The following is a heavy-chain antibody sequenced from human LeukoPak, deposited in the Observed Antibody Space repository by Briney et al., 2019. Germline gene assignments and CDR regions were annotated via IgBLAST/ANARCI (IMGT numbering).Heavy chain of an antibody. CDR2: IYYSGST. J-gene: IGHJ4*02. V-gene: IGHV4-59*01. D-gene: IGHD6-6*01. CDR1: GGSISSYY. Sequence: PSETLSLTCTVSGGSISSYYWSWIRQPPGKGLEWIGYIYYSGSTNYNPSLKSRVTISVDTSKNQFSLKLSSVTAADTAVYYCARGGYSSSGLFSFWGQGTPVTVSS. CDR3: ARGGYSSSGLFSF.